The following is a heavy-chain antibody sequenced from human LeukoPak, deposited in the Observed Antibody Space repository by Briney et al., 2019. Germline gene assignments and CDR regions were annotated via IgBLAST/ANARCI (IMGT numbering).Heavy chain of an antibody. CDR3: ARDLSRITIFGVVIPLGY. V-gene: IGHV3-21*01. D-gene: IGHD3-3*01. CDR2: ISSSSSYI. J-gene: IGHJ4*02. Sequence: GGSLRLSCAASGFTFNSYSMNWVRQAPGEGLEWVSSISSSSSYIYYADSVKGRFTISRDNAKNSLYLQMNSLRAEDTAVYYCARDLSRITIFGVVIPLGYWGQGTLVTVSS. CDR1: GFTFNSYS.